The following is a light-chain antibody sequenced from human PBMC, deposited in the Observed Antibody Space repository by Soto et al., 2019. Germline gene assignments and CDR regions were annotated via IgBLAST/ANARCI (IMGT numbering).Light chain of an antibody. Sequence: DMHMTQSPSTLLAAVGARVTTPSRASQSISSWLAWYQQKPGKAPKLLIYDASSLESGVPSRFSGSGSGTEFTLTISSLQPDDFATYYCQQYNSYSGTFGQGTKVDIK. CDR3: QQYNSYSGT. CDR2: DAS. V-gene: IGKV1-5*01. J-gene: IGKJ1*01. CDR1: QSISSW.